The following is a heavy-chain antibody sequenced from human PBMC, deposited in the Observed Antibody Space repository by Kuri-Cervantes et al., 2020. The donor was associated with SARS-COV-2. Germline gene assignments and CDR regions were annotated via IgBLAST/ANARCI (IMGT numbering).Heavy chain of an antibody. D-gene: IGHD5-18*01. V-gene: IGHV4-59*01. CDR2: IYYSGST. CDR1: GGSISSYY. CDR3: ARDWGYSYAEGAFDI. J-gene: IGHJ3*02. Sequence: SETLSLTCTVSGGSISSYYWSWIRQPPGKGLEWIGYIYYSGSTNYNPSLKSRVTISVDTSKNQFSLKLSSVTAAGTAAYYCARDWGYSYAEGAFDIWGQGTMVTVSS.